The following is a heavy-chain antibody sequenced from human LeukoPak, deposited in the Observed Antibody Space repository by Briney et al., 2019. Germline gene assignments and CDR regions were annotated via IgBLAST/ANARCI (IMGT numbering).Heavy chain of an antibody. CDR2: ISSSGSTI. CDR3: AKLSSTWYNDY. J-gene: IGHJ4*02. D-gene: IGHD6-13*01. Sequence: GGSLRLSCAASGFTFSSYEMNWVRQAPGKGLEWVSYISSSGSTIYYADSVKGRFTISRDNAKNSLYLQMSSLRAEDTAVFYCAKLSSTWYNDYWGQGTLVTVSS. V-gene: IGHV3-48*03. CDR1: GFTFSSYE.